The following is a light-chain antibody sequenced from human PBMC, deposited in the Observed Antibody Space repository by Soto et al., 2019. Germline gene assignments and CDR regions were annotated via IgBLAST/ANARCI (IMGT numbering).Light chain of an antibody. CDR1: QSVRSSY. J-gene: IGKJ4*01. V-gene: IGKV3D-20*01. CDR3: QQYGRSPLT. CDR2: DAS. Sequence: EIVLTPSPGTLSLSPGERATLSCRASQSVRSSYLAWYQQKPGLAPRLLIYDASSRATGIPDRFTGSGSGTDFTLTISRLEPEDFAVYYCQQYGRSPLTFGGGTKVDI.